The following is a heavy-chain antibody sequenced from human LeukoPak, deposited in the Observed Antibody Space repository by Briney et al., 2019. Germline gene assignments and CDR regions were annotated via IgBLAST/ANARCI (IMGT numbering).Heavy chain of an antibody. J-gene: IGHJ4*02. CDR3: ARWGGKQLDTDFDY. Sequence: ASVKVSCKASGYTFSRYDINWVRQATGQGLEWMGWMNPNSGDAGYAQKFQGRVTMTRDTSISTAYMELSSLRSEDTAVYYCARWGGKQLDTDFDYWGQGTLVTVSS. D-gene: IGHD3-16*01. CDR1: GYTFSRYD. V-gene: IGHV1-8*01. CDR2: MNPNSGDA.